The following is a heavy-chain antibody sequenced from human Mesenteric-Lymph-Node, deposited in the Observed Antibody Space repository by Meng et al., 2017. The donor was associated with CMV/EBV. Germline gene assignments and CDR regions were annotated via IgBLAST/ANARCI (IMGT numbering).Heavy chain of an antibody. CDR1: GYSFTSYW. D-gene: IGHD2-2*01. J-gene: IGHJ5*02. V-gene: IGHV5-51*01. CDR2: IYPGDSDT. CDR3: ARLNRVGGYCSSASCPNWFDP. Sequence: GESLKISCKGSGYSFTSYWIGWVRQTPGKGLEWMGIIYPGDSDTRYSPSFQGQVTISADKYITTAYLQWSSLKASDTAMYYCARLNRVGGYCSSASCPNWFDPWGQGTLVTVSS.